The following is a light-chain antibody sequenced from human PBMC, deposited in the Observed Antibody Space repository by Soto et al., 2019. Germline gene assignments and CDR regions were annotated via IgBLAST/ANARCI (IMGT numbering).Light chain of an antibody. CDR1: SSDVGGHNF. V-gene: IGLV2-14*03. CDR3: SSYSSSDTLV. J-gene: IGLJ2*01. Sequence: QSALTQPASVSGSPGQSITISCTGTSSDVGGHNFVSWYQQHPGRAPKLMIYDVRNRPLGVSNRFSGSKSANTASLVISGLQAEDEADYYCSSYSSSDTLVFGGGTKLTVL. CDR2: DVR.